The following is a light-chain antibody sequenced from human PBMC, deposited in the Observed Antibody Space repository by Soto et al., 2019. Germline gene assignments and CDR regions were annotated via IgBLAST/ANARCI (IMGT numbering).Light chain of an antibody. J-gene: IGKJ3*01. CDR3: QEYKTAPFI. CDR1: QGISNY. V-gene: IGKV1-27*01. CDR2: AAS. Sequence: DIQMTQSPSSLSAFVGDRVTITCRASQGISNYLAWYQQKPERVPTLLIYAASTLRSGVPSLFSGSGSGTDFSLTLSSLQREDVASYYCQEYKTAPFIFGPGTKVDIK.